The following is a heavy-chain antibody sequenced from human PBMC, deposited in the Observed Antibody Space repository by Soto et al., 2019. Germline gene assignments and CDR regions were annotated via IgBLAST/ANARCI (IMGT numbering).Heavy chain of an antibody. CDR3: ARGREYARYYYYMDV. CDR1: GFTFSSYS. V-gene: IGHV3-21*01. J-gene: IGHJ6*03. Sequence: GGSLRLSCAASGFTFSSYSMNWVRQAPGKGLEWVSSISSSSSYIYYADSVKGRFTISRDNAKNSLYLQMNSLRAEDTAVYYCARGREYARYYYYMDVWGKGTTVTVSS. CDR2: ISSSSSYI. D-gene: IGHD2-2*01.